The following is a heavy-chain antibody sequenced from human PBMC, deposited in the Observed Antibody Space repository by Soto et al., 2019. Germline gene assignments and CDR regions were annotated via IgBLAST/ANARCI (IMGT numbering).Heavy chain of an antibody. J-gene: IGHJ4*02. CDR1: GFTLSGYA. D-gene: IGHD3-9*01. Sequence: PGGSLGVSCAAAGFTLSGYAMRGVRRAPGKGLEWVSAISGSGGSTYYADSVKGRFTISRDNSKNTLYLQMNSLRAEDTAVYYCAKDPRLRTAYYDILTGVDYWGQGT. CDR2: ISGSGGST. CDR3: AKDPRLRTAYYDILTGVDY. V-gene: IGHV3-23*01.